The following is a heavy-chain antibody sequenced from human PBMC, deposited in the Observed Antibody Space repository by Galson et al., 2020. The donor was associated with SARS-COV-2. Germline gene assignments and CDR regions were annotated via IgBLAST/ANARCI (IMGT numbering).Heavy chain of an antibody. D-gene: IGHD4-4*01. CDR3: AREGPVTTLETRYYYYMDV. J-gene: IGHJ6*03. Sequence: ASVKVSCKASGYTFTGYYMHWVRQAPGQGLEWMGWINPNSGGTNYAQKFQGRVTMTRDTSISTAYMELSRPRSDDTAVYYCAREGPVTTLETRYYYYMDVWGKGTTVTVSS. CDR1: GYTFTGYY. V-gene: IGHV1-2*02. CDR2: INPNSGGT.